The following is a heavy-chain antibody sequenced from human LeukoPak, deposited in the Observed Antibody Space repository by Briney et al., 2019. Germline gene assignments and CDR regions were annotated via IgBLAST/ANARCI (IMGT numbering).Heavy chain of an antibody. V-gene: IGHV3-11*01. Sequence: GGSLRLSCAASGFTFSDYYMSWIRQAPGKGLEWVSYISSSGSTIYYAVSVKGRFTISRDNAKNSLYLQMNSLRAEDTAVYYCARAVAAAGTIWFDPWGQGTLVTVSS. CDR1: GFTFSDYY. CDR2: ISSSGSTI. J-gene: IGHJ5*02. D-gene: IGHD6-13*01. CDR3: ARAVAAAGTIWFDP.